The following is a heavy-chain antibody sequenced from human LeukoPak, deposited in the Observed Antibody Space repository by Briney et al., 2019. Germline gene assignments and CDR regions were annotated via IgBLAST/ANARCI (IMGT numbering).Heavy chain of an antibody. CDR1: GFTFSSYS. D-gene: IGHD7-27*01. V-gene: IGHV3-21*01. CDR2: ISSSSSYI. CDR3: ARGTGDGSAFDI. Sequence: GPLRLSCAASGFTFSSYSMNWVRQAPGKGLEWVSSISSSSSYIYYADSVKGRFTISRDNAKNSLYLQMNSLRAEDTAVYYCARGTGDGSAFDIWGQGTMVTVSS. J-gene: IGHJ3*02.